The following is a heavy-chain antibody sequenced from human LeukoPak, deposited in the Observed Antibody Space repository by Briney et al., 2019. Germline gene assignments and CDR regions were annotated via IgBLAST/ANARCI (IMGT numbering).Heavy chain of an antibody. CDR1: GYTFTGYY. J-gene: IGHJ5*02. D-gene: IGHD4-4*01. CDR2: INPNSGGT. CDR3: ARDTVRYANWLDP. V-gene: IGHV1-2*02. Sequence: ASVKVSCKASGYTFTGYYMHWVRQAPGQGLEWMGWINPNSGGTNYAQKFQGRVTMTRDTSISTAYMELSRLRSDDTAVYYCARDTVRYANWLDPWGQGTLVTVSS.